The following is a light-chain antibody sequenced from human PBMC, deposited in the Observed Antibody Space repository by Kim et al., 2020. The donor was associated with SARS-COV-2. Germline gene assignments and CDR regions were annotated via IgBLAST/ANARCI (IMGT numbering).Light chain of an antibody. CDR3: QQYNDWPLA. J-gene: IGKJ4*01. CDR2: AAS. V-gene: IGKV3-15*01. Sequence: ASLGERATLSCRASQSVSSKLAWYQQTPGQPPRLLIYAASARATGVPARFSGSGSGTDFTLTISSLQSEDFAVYYCQQYNDWPLAFGGGTKVDIK. CDR1: QSVSSK.